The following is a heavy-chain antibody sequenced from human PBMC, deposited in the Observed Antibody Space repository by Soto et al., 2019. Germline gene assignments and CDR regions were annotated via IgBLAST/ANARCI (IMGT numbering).Heavy chain of an antibody. D-gene: IGHD6-19*01. J-gene: IGHJ4*02. CDR1: GGSFSGYY. V-gene: IGHV4-34*01. CDR3: AREQRIAVAGTQKIDY. CDR2: INHSGST. Sequence: TLSLTCAVYGGSFSGYYWSWIRQPPGKGLEWIGEINHSGSTNYNPSLKSRVTISVDTSKNQFSLKLSSVTAADTAVYYCAREQRIAVAGTQKIDYWGQGTLVTVSS.